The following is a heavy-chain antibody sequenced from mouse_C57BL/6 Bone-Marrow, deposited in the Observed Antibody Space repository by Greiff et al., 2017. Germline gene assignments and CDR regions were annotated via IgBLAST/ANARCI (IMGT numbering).Heavy chain of an antibody. CDR1: GFTFSSYG. J-gene: IGHJ3*01. V-gene: IGHV5-6*01. CDR2: ISSGGSYT. CDR3: ARGEYSTCAY. Sequence: EVKLVESGGDLVKPGGSLKLSCAASGFTFSSYGMSWVRQTPDKRLEWVATISSGGSYTYYPDSVKGRFTISRDNAKNTLYLQMSSLKSEDTAMYYCARGEYSTCAYWGQETLVTVSA. D-gene: IGHD2-5*01.